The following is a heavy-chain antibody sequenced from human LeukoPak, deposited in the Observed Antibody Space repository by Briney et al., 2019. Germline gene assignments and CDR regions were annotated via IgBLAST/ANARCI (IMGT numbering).Heavy chain of an antibody. CDR3: AREAGRSSSWFRFFDY. D-gene: IGHD6-13*01. V-gene: IGHV3-7*01. Sequence: GGSLRLSCAASGFTFSRYWMSWVRQAPGKGLEWVANIKQDGSEKYYVDSVEGRFTISRDNAKNSLYLQMNSLRAEDTAVYFCAREAGRSSSWFRFFDYWGQGTLVTVSS. J-gene: IGHJ4*02. CDR2: IKQDGSEK. CDR1: GFTFSRYW.